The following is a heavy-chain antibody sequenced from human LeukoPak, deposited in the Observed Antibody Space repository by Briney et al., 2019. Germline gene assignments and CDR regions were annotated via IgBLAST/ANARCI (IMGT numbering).Heavy chain of an antibody. CDR1: GGSISSYY. D-gene: IGHD3-22*01. CDR2: IYYSGST. CDR3: ARGPDSSGYYFDY. J-gene: IGHJ4*02. V-gene: IGHV4-59*01. Sequence: SETLSLTCTVSGGSISSYYWSWIRQPPGKGLGWIGYIYYSGSTNYNPSLKSRVTISVDTSKNQFSLKLSSVTAADTAVYYCARGPDSSGYYFDYWGQGTLVTVSS.